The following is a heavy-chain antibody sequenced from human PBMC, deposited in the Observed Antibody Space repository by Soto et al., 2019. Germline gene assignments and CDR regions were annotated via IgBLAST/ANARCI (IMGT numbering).Heavy chain of an antibody. V-gene: IGHV1-69*06. CDR3: ARGPDGAYRFDS. J-gene: IGHJ4*02. CDR2: LIPLFGTT. D-gene: IGHD2-8*02. Sequence: QVQLVQSGAEVKKPGSSVKVSCEASGGTFSGHAISWVRQAPGQGPEWMGGLIPLFGTTQHAQNFQDRLTIHADKSTTTAYMELTSLRFEDTAIYYCARGPDGAYRFDSWGQGTLVTVSS. CDR1: GGTFSGHA.